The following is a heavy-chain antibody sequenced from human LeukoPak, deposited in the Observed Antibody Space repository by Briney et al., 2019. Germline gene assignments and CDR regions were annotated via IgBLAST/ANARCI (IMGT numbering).Heavy chain of an antibody. D-gene: IGHD4-17*01. J-gene: IGHJ6*02. CDR2: IYYSGTT. Sequence: PSENLSLTCTISGGSISSYYWSWIRQSPGKGLEWIGYIYYSGTTNYNPSLKSRVTISVDTSKNQFSLKLSSVTAADTAVYYCAREDPQTTVPEGLDVWGQGTTVTVSS. CDR1: GGSISSYY. V-gene: IGHV4-59*01. CDR3: AREDPQTTVPEGLDV.